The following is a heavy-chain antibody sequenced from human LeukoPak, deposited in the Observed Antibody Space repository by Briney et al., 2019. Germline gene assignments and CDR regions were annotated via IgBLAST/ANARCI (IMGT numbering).Heavy chain of an antibody. Sequence: SETLSLTCTVSGGSISSYYWSWIRQPPGKGLEWIGYIYYSGSTNYNPSLKSRVTISVDTSKNQFSLKLSSVTAADTAVYYCARERIFGVVRKGNWFDPWGQGTLVTVSS. CDR2: IYYSGST. J-gene: IGHJ5*02. D-gene: IGHD3-3*01. V-gene: IGHV4-59*01. CDR3: ARERIFGVVRKGNWFDP. CDR1: GGSISSYY.